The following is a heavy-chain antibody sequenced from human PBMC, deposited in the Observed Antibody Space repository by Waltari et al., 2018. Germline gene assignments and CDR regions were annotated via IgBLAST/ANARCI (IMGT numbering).Heavy chain of an antibody. J-gene: IGHJ5*02. CDR2: INPDSGYA. V-gene: IGHV1-2*02. Sequence: QVQLVQSGAELKKPGASVKVSCQTSGYIFTGKFLHWVRQAPGQGLEWLGWINPDSGYAKYKGGLEGRVTLTRDTYTTTAYMEMKRLRSDDTAVYYCARGSFDYDVSGWFDPWGQGTLVSVSS. D-gene: IGHD3-22*01. CDR1: GYIFTGKF. CDR3: ARGSFDYDVSGWFDP.